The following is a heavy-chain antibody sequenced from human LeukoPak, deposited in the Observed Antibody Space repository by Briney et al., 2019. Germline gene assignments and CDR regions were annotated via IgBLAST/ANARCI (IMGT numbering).Heavy chain of an antibody. Sequence: GGSLRLSCAAYGFTFSDYYMSWIRQAPGKGLEWISYISSSGSTIYYADSVKGRFTISRDNAKNSLYLQMNSLRAEDTAVYYCARVPFTGDSDYVPTPIWGQRTLVTVSS. J-gene: IGHJ1*01. CDR1: GFTFSDYY. V-gene: IGHV3-11*01. CDR3: ARVPFTGDSDYVPTPI. CDR2: ISSSGSTI. D-gene: IGHD3-16*01.